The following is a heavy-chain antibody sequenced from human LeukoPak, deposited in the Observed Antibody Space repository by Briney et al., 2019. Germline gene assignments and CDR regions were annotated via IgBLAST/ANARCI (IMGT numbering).Heavy chain of an antibody. V-gene: IGHV3-23*01. D-gene: IGHD4-17*01. Sequence: GGTLRLSCAASGFTFSSYGMSWVRQAPGKGLEWVSAISGSGGSTYYADSVKGRFTISRDSAKNSLYLQMNSLRAEDTAVYYCARIGGDYGSYYFDYWGQGTLVTVSS. CDR3: ARIGGDYGSYYFDY. CDR1: GFTFSSYG. J-gene: IGHJ4*02. CDR2: ISGSGGST.